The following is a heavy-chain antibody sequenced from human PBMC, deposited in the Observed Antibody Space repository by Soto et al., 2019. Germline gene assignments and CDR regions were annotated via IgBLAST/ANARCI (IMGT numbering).Heavy chain of an antibody. D-gene: IGHD3-3*01. J-gene: IGHJ5*02. Sequence: SETLSLTCTVSGGSISSGDYYWSWIRQPPGKGLEWIGYIYYSGSTYYNPSLKSRVTISVDTSKNQFSLKLSSVTAADTAVYYCARVGDFWSGSKNYNWFDPWGQGTLVTVSS. V-gene: IGHV4-30-4*01. CDR1: GGSISSGDYY. CDR2: IYYSGST. CDR3: ARVGDFWSGSKNYNWFDP.